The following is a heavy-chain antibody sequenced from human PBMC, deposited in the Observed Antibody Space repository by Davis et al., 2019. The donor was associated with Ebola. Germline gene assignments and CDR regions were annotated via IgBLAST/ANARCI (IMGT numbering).Heavy chain of an antibody. D-gene: IGHD3-22*01. CDR2: INPSGGST. Sequence: ASVKVSCKASGYTFTSYYMHWVRQAPGQGLEWMGIINPSGGSTSYAQKFQGRVTMTRDTSTSTVYMELRSLRSDDTAVYYCARDYYYDSSGYPGPNWFDPWGQGTLVTVSS. V-gene: IGHV1-46*01. J-gene: IGHJ5*02. CDR3: ARDYYYDSSGYPGPNWFDP. CDR1: GYTFTSYY.